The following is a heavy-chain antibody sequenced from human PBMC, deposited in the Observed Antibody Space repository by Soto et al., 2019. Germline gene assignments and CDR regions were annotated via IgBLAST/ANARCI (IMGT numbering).Heavy chain of an antibody. CDR1: GGSISSSSYY. CDR2: IHYSGST. Sequence: QLQLQESGPGLVKPSETLSLTCTVSGGSISSSSYYWGWIRQPPGKGLEWIGSIHYSGSTYYKPSVEGRVTITVDTSKNQFSLKLSSVTAADTAVYYCARHALHSSGWYVTYWGQGTLVTVSS. CDR3: ARHALHSSGWYVTY. V-gene: IGHV4-39*01. D-gene: IGHD6-19*01. J-gene: IGHJ4*02.